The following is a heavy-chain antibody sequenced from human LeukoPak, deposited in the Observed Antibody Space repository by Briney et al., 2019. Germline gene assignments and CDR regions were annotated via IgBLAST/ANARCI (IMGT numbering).Heavy chain of an antibody. CDR3: ARDRRPIGDFWSGRDAFDI. CDR2: IIPIFGTA. V-gene: IGHV1-69*05. J-gene: IGHJ3*02. D-gene: IGHD3-3*01. CDR1: GGTFSSYA. Sequence: SVKVSCKASGGTFSSYAISWVRQAPGQGLEWMGGIIPIFGTANYAQKFQGRVTITTDESMSTAYMELSSLRSEDTAVYYCARDRRPIGDFWSGRDAFDIWGQGTMVTVSS.